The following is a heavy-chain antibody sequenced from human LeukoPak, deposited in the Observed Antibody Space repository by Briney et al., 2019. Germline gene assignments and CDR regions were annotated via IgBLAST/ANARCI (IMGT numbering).Heavy chain of an antibody. CDR2: ISYDGSNK. Sequence: GGSLRLSCAASGFTFSNYGMHWVRQAPGKGLEWVAVISYDGSNKYYVDSVEGRFTISRGNSKNTLYLQMNSLRAEDTAVYYCAKAGYSGSHGYFDYWGQGTLVTVSS. J-gene: IGHJ4*02. V-gene: IGHV3-30*18. D-gene: IGHD5-12*01. CDR3: AKAGYSGSHGYFDY. CDR1: GFTFSNYG.